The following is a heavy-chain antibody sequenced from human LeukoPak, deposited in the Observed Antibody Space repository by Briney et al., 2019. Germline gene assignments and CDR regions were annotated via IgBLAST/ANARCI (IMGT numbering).Heavy chain of an antibody. CDR1: GGSISSGSYY. J-gene: IGHJ6*03. V-gene: IGHV4-61*02. CDR3: ARGNYYKDV. Sequence: SETLSLTCTVSGGSISSGSYYWSWIRQPAGKGLEWIGRIYTSGSTNYNPSLKSRVTISVDTSKNQFSLKLSSVTAADTAVYYCARGNYYKDVWGKGTTVTVSS. CDR2: IYTSGST.